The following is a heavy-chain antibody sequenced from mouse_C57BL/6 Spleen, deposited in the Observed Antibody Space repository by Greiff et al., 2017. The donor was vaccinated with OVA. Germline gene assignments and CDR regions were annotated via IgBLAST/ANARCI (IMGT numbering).Heavy chain of an antibody. CDR3: ARSGYYGTLFDY. Sequence: VQLQQSGAELVKPGASVKLSCKASGYTFTSYWMHWVKQRPGQGLEWIGMIHPNSGSTNYNEKFKSKATLTVDKSSSTAYMQLSSLTSEDSAVYYCARSGYYGTLFDYWGQGTTLTVSS. D-gene: IGHD1-1*01. V-gene: IGHV1-64*01. J-gene: IGHJ2*01. CDR1: GYTFTSYW. CDR2: IHPNSGST.